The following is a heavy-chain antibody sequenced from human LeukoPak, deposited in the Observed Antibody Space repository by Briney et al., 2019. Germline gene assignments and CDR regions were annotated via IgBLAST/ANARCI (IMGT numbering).Heavy chain of an antibody. CDR1: GGSISSRSYY. CDR2: IFYSGST. CDR3: ARDFPEYSSSSGASGWFGP. D-gene: IGHD6-6*01. Sequence: PSETLSLTCTVSGGSISSRSYYWGWIRQPPGKGLEWIGSIFYSGSTYYNPSLKSRVTISVDTSKNQFPLKLSSVTAADTAVYYCARDFPEYSSSSGASGWFGPWGQGTLVTVSS. J-gene: IGHJ5*02. V-gene: IGHV4-39*06.